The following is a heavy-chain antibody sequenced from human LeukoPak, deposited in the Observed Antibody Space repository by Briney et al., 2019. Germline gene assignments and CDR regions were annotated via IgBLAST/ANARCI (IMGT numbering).Heavy chain of an antibody. CDR2: ISAYNGNT. Sequence: ASVKVSCKASGYTFTSYGISWVRQAPGQGLEWMGWISAYNGNTNYAQKLQGRVTMTTDTSTSTAYMELRSLRSDDTAVYYCARDLGWVVVVAATYYYYYMDVWGKGATVTVSS. D-gene: IGHD2-15*01. V-gene: IGHV1-18*01. CDR1: GYTFTSYG. J-gene: IGHJ6*03. CDR3: ARDLGWVVVVAATYYYYYMDV.